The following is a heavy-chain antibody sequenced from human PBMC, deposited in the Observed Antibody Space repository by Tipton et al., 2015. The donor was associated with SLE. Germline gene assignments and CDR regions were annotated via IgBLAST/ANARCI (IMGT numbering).Heavy chain of an antibody. Sequence: TLSLTCTVSGGSISSTTYYWSWIRQPAGRGLEWIGRVFSSGHTNYSPSLKSRVTMSVDTSQNQFSLKVSSVTAADTAVYYCARDQVGVGDLDFWGQGSLVTVSS. V-gene: IGHV4-61*02. CDR2: VFSSGHT. CDR3: ARDQVGVGDLDF. CDR1: GGSISSTTYY. D-gene: IGHD3-16*01. J-gene: IGHJ4*02.